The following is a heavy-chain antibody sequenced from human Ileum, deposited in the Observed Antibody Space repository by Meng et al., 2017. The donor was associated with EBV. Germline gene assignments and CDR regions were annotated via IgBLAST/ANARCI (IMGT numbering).Heavy chain of an antibody. CDR3: ARGFYTYGSSCFDY. Sequence: QVQLQQWGAGLLNPSETLSLTCAVYGGSFSGYYWTWSRQPPGKGLEWIGEINHSGSTNYNPSLKSRVTISVDKNQFSLKLSSVTAADTAVYYCARGFYTYGSSCFDYWGQGTLVTVPQ. CDR2: INHSGST. D-gene: IGHD6-13*01. CDR1: GGSFSGYY. J-gene: IGHJ4*02. V-gene: IGHV4-34*01.